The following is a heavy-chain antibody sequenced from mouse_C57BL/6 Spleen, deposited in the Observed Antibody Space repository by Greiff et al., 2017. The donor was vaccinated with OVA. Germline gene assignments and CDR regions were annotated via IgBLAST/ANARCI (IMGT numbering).Heavy chain of an antibody. J-gene: IGHJ2*01. CDR2: INPNNGGT. CDR3: ARDYDYESFDY. D-gene: IGHD2-4*01. CDR1: GYTFTDYY. Sequence: VQLQQSGPELVKPGASVKISCKASGYTFTDYYMNWVKQSHGKSLEWIGDINPNNGGTSYNQKFKGKATLTVDKSASTAYMELRSLTSEDSAVYYCARDYDYESFDYWGQGTTLTVSS. V-gene: IGHV1-26*01.